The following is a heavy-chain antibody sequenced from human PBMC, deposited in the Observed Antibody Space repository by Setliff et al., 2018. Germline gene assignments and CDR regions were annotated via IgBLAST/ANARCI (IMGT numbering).Heavy chain of an antibody. Sequence: ASVKVSCKASGYTFARYYMHCVRQAPGQGLDWMAIIDPSSGYTNYAQKFQGRVTMTRDTSTSTVYMELSSLGSEDTAVYYCARAPLESGYNYGKGHYFDYWGQGTLVTVSS. V-gene: IGHV1-46*01. CDR2: IDPSSGYT. J-gene: IGHJ4*02. D-gene: IGHD5-18*01. CDR3: ARAPLESGYNYGKGHYFDY. CDR1: GYTFARYY.